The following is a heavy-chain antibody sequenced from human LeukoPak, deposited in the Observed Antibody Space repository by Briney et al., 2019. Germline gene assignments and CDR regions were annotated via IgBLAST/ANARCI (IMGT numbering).Heavy chain of an antibody. J-gene: IGHJ4*02. V-gene: IGHV3-21*01. Sequence: GGSLRLSCAASGFTFSSYSMNWVRQAPGKGLEWVSSISSSSSYIYYADSVKGRFTISRDNAKNSLYLQMNSLRAEDTAVYYCAREGGDFWSGYPDHLDYWGQGTLVTVSS. CDR2: ISSSSSYI. CDR3: AREGGDFWSGYPDHLDY. D-gene: IGHD3-3*01. CDR1: GFTFSSYS.